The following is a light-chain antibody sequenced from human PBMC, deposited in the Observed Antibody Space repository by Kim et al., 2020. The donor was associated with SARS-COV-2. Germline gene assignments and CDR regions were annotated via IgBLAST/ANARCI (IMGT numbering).Light chain of an antibody. CDR3: QQYDYLPPYT. CDR2: DAS. V-gene: IGKV1-33*01. CDR1: QDISNY. J-gene: IGKJ2*01. Sequence: ASVGDRVNITCQASQDISNYLNWYQQKPGKAPKLLIYDASNLETGVPSRFSGSGSGTDFTFTISSLQPEDAATYYCQQYDYLPPYTFGQGTKLEI.